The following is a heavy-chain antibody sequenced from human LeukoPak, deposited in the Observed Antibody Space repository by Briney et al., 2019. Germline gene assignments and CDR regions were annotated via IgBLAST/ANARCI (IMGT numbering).Heavy chain of an antibody. D-gene: IGHD6-19*01. V-gene: IGHV3-21*01. CDR1: GFTFSSYS. CDR2: ISSSSSYI. Sequence: GGSLRPSCAASGFTFSSYSMNWVRQAPGKGLEWVSSISSSSSYIYYADSVKGRFTISRDNAKNSLYLQMDSLRAEDTAVYYCARDPRIAVAGNPWFDPWGQGTLVTVSS. J-gene: IGHJ5*02. CDR3: ARDPRIAVAGNPWFDP.